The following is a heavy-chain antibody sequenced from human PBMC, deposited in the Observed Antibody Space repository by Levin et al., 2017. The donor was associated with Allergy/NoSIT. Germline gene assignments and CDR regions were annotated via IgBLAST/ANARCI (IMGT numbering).Heavy chain of an antibody. CDR3: AGRPRDGYGDYEGWFDP. J-gene: IGHJ5*02. Sequence: PGGSLRLSCAASGFTFSSYSMNWVRQAPGKGLEWVSSISSSSSYIYYADSVKGRFTISRDNAKNSLYLQMNSLRAEDTAVYYCAGRPRDGYGDYEGWFDPWGQGTLVTVSS. CDR2: ISSSSSYI. D-gene: IGHD4-17*01. V-gene: IGHV3-21*01. CDR1: GFTFSSYS.